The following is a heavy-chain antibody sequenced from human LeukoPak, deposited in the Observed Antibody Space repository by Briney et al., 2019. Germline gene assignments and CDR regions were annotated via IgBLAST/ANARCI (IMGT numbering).Heavy chain of an antibody. V-gene: IGHV4-30-4*01. CDR1: GGSISSGDYY. CDR2: IYYSGST. CDR3: ARGGWFHDR. D-gene: IGHD6-19*01. J-gene: IGHJ5*02. Sequence: PSQTLSLTGTVSGGSISSGDYYWSWIRQPPGKGPEWIGYIYYSGSTYYNPSLKSRVTISVDTSKNQFSLKMISVTTADTAVYFCARGGWFHDRWGQGTLVTVSS.